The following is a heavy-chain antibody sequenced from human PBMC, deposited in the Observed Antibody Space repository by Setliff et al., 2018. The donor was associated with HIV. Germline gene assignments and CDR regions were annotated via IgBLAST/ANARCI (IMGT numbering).Heavy chain of an antibody. CDR1: GGSVDIYH. Sequence: SETLSLTCTVSGGSVDIYHLIWIRQPPGKGLECIGYIYASDTTHYNPSLESRVTIYRDASKNQISLKLRSVTAADTAVYYCARVFPVVTAEDNRFDPWGQGSLVTVSS. CDR3: ARVFPVVTAEDNRFDP. CDR2: IYASDTT. J-gene: IGHJ5*02. D-gene: IGHD2-21*02. V-gene: IGHV4-4*08.